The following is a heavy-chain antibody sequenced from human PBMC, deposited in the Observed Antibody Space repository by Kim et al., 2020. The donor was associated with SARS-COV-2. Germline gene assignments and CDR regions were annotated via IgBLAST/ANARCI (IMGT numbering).Heavy chain of an antibody. V-gene: IGHV6-1*01. J-gene: IGHJ5*02. Sequence: YNDYAVSVKSRITINPDTSKNQFSLQLNSVTPEDTAVYYCARASGTRFDPWGQGTLVTVSS. CDR3: ARASGTRFDP. D-gene: IGHD1-1*01. CDR2: YN.